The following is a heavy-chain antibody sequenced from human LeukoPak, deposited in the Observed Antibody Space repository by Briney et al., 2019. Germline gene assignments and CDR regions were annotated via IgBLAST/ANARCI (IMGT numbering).Heavy chain of an antibody. D-gene: IGHD2-15*01. Sequence: SVKVSCKASGGTFSSYAISWVRQAPGQGLEWMGGIIPIFGTANYARKFQGRVTITADESTSTAYMELSSLRSEDTAVYYCARDTILYCSGGSCYLGIDYWGQGTLVTVSS. J-gene: IGHJ4*02. CDR3: ARDTILYCSGGSCYLGIDY. CDR2: IIPIFGTA. V-gene: IGHV1-69*13. CDR1: GGTFSSYA.